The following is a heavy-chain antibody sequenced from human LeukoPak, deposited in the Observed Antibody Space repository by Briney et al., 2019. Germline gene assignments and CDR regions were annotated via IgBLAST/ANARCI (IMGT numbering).Heavy chain of an antibody. J-gene: IGHJ6*03. CDR1: GFTFSSYG. V-gene: IGHV3-30*02. CDR2: IRYDGSNK. Sequence: GGSLRLSCAASGFTFSSYGMHWVRQAPGKGLEWVAFIRYDGSNKYYADSVKGRFTISRDNSKNTLYLQMNSLRAEDTAVHYCAKDQNAQYYYYYMDVWGKGTTVTISS. D-gene: IGHD2/OR15-2a*01. CDR3: AKDQNAQYYYYYMDV.